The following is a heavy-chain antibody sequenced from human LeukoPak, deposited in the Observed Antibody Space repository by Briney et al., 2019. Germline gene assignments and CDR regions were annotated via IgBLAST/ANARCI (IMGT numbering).Heavy chain of an antibody. Sequence: PSQTLSLTCTVSGGSISSGGYYWSWIRQHPGTGLEWIGYIYYSGSTYYNPYLKSQVTISVDTSKNQFSLKLSSVTAADTAVYYCARDNPLSYYDSSGYYPVDAFDIWGQGTMVTVSS. V-gene: IGHV4-31*01. J-gene: IGHJ3*02. D-gene: IGHD3-22*01. CDR3: ARDNPLSYYDSSGYYPVDAFDI. CDR2: IYYSGST. CDR1: GGSISSGGYY.